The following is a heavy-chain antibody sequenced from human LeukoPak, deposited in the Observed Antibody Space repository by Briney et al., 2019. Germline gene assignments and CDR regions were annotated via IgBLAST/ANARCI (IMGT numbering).Heavy chain of an antibody. CDR1: GGSFSGYY. CDR3: ARGVSRRTDYYDSSGYYPDY. CDR2: INHSGST. D-gene: IGHD3-22*01. J-gene: IGHJ4*02. V-gene: IGHV4-34*01. Sequence: SETLSLTCAVYGGSFSGYYWSWIRQPPGKGLEWIGEINHSGSTNYNPSLKSRVTISVDTSKNQFSLKLSSVTAADTAVYYCARGVSRRTDYYDSSGYYPDYWGQGTLVTVPS.